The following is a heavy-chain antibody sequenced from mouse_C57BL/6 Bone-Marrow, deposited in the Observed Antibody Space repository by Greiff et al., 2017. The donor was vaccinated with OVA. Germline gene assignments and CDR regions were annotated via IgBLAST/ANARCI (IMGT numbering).Heavy chain of an antibody. V-gene: IGHV1-63*01. CDR1: GYTFTNYW. CDR2: IYPGGGYT. J-gene: IGHJ1*03. Sequence: VQLQQSGAELVRPGTSVKMSCKASGYTFTNYWIGWAKQRPGHGLEWIGDIYPGGGYTNYNEKFKGKATLTADKSSSTAYMQFSSLTSEDSASDCCSRGEGTGCYFDVWGTGTTVTVSS. D-gene: IGHD3-3*01. CDR3: SRGEGTGCYFDV.